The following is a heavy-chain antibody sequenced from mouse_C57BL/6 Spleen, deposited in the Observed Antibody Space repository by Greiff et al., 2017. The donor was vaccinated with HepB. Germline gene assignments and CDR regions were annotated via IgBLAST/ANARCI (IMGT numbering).Heavy chain of an antibody. J-gene: IGHJ4*01. Sequence: EVKLMESGGGLVKPGGSLKLSCAASGFTFSDYGMHWVRQAPEKGLEWVAYISSGSSTIYYADTVKGRFTISRDNAKNTLFLQMTSLRSEDTAMYYCARSSYDAMDYWGQGTSVTVSS. D-gene: IGHD1-1*01. CDR2: ISSGSSTI. V-gene: IGHV5-17*01. CDR3: ARSSYDAMDY. CDR1: GFTFSDYG.